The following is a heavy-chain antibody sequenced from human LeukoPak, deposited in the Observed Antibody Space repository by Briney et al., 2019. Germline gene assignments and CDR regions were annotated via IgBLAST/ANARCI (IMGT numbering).Heavy chain of an antibody. V-gene: IGHV5-51*01. CDR3: ARARRGYCSGGSCYSGCFDY. CDR2: IYPGDSDT. J-gene: IGHJ4*02. CDR1: GYSFTSYW. D-gene: IGHD2-15*01. Sequence: GESLKISCKGSGYSFTSYWIGWVRQMPGRGLEWMGIIYPGDSDTRYSPSFQGQVTISADKSISTAYLQWSSLKASDTAMYYCARARRGYCSGGSCYSGCFDYWGQGTLVTVSS.